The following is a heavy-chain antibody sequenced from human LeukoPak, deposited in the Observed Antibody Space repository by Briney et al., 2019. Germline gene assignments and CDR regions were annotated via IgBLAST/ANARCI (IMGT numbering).Heavy chain of an antibody. D-gene: IGHD3-22*01. CDR3: AGLLDNDSSGDPDTFDM. CDR2: IHYSGRT. CDR1: GGSISRYF. Sequence: PSETLSLTCSVSGGSISRYFWSWIRQPPGKGLEWIAFIHYSGRTKYNPSLQSRVTISIDTSENNFSLRLTSVTAADTAVYYCAGLLDNDSSGDPDTFDMWGQGTVVSVSS. J-gene: IGHJ3*02. V-gene: IGHV4-59*01.